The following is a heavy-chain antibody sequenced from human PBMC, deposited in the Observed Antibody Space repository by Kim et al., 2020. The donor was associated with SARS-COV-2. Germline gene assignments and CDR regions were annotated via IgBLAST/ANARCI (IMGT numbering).Heavy chain of an antibody. D-gene: IGHD3-10*01. CDR1: GLTFSNVG. CDR2: SKSKINGGTK. V-gene: IGHV3-15*01. Sequence: EGSLRLSCVASGLTFSNVGMNWGRQAPGKGLEWVGRSKSKINGGTKDSAAPVKGRFIIARDVSKNTVYPQRNGLRAADAAVYYCTTDAIIRDDAIDVWGQGTMVTVSS. CDR3: TTDAIIRDDAIDV. J-gene: IGHJ3*01.